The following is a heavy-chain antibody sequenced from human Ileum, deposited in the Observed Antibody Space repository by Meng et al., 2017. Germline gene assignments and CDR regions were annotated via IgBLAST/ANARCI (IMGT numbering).Heavy chain of an antibody. Sequence: EAQLVHAGGGLAPPGGSLRLSCAASGFTFTDHWMHWVRQGPGKGLVWVSRINPDGSNPTYADSVKGRFTISRDNAKNTVYLQMNSLRAEDSALYYCTNDRLNHWGQGALVTVSS. CDR2: INPDGSNP. CDR1: GFTFTDHW. J-gene: IGHJ1*01. V-gene: IGHV3-74*01. D-gene: IGHD1-1*01. CDR3: TNDRLNH.